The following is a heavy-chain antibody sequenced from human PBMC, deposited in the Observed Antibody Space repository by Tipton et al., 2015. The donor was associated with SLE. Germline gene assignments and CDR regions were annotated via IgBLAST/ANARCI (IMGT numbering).Heavy chain of an antibody. V-gene: IGHV4-59*01. Sequence: TLSLTCTVSGGSISTYYWVWIRQPPRKGLEWIGYIHYSGSTNYNPSLKSRVIISVDTSKNQFSLEVTSVTAADTAMYYCVRDSGAYGGNPEAFDIWGQGTMVTVSS. CDR3: VRDSGAYGGNPEAFDI. J-gene: IGHJ3*02. CDR2: IHYSGST. CDR1: GGSISTYY. D-gene: IGHD4-23*01.